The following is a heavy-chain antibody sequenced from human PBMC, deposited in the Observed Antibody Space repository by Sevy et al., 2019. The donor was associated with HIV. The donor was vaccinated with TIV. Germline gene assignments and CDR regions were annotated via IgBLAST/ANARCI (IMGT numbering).Heavy chain of an antibody. D-gene: IGHD6-13*01. CDR3: TRWKAAQSIFDY. CDR1: GFTFGDYC. CDR2: LKSDVYGGTV. V-gene: IGHV3-49*04. Sequence: GGSLRLSCTASGFTFGDYCMSWVRQAPGKGLEWVAFLKSDVYGGTVDHAASVRGRFVISRDDSKTIAYLQMNDLKTEDKGAYYCTRWKAAQSIFDYWGQGALVTVSS. J-gene: IGHJ4*02.